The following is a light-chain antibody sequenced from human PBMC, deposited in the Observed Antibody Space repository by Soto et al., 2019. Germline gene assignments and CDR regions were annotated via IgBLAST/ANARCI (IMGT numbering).Light chain of an antibody. J-gene: IGLJ2*01. CDR1: SDDVGGYNY. CDR3: SSYTSSSTLVV. V-gene: IGLV2-14*03. Sequence: QSALTQPASVSASPGPSIAISCTGTSDDVGGYNYVSWYQQHPGKAPKLMIYDVSNRPSGVSNRFSGSKSGNTASLTISGLQAEDEADYYCSSYTSSSTLVVFGGGTKVTVL. CDR2: DVS.